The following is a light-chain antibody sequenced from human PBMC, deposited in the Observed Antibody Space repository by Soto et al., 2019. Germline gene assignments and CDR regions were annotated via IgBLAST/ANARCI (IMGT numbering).Light chain of an antibody. J-gene: IGKJ2*01. V-gene: IGKV4-1*01. CDR3: QQYHSIPHT. Sequence: DIVMTQSPDSLAVSLGERATINCKSSQSVIYSSNNKNYLDWYQQKPGQPPKLLIYWASTRESGVPDRFSGSGSGTDFTLTISSLQAEDVAVYYCQQYHSIPHTFGQGTKLEIK. CDR1: QSVIYSSNNKNY. CDR2: WAS.